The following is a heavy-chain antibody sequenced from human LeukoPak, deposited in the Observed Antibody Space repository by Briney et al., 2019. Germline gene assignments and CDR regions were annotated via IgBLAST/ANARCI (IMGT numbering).Heavy chain of an antibody. V-gene: IGHV1-18*04. CDR2: ISAYNGNT. J-gene: IGHJ4*02. CDR3: ARVGRGYSGYDYWFIVDY. CDR1: GYTFTDYY. Sequence: GASVKVSCKASGYTFTDYYMHWVRQAPGQGLEWMGWISAYNGNTNYAQKLQGRVTMTTDTSTSTAYMELRSLRSDDTAVYYCARVGRGYSGYDYWFIVDYWGQGTLVTVSS. D-gene: IGHD5-12*01.